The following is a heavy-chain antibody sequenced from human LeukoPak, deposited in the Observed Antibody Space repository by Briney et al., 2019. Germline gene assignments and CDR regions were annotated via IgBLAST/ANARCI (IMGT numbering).Heavy chain of an antibody. J-gene: IGHJ4*02. Sequence: PGGSLRLSCAASGFTFSSYGMHWVRQAPGKGLEWVAVIWYDGSNKYYADSVKGRFTISRDNSKNTLYLQMSGLKGEDTAVYYCARDGPAVIFFGYFEYWGQGTLVTVSS. CDR3: ARDGPAVIFFGYFEY. CDR2: IWYDGSNK. V-gene: IGHV3-33*01. D-gene: IGHD2-21*01. CDR1: GFTFSSYG.